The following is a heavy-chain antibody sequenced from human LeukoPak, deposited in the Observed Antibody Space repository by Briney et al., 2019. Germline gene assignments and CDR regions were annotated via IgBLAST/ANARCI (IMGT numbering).Heavy chain of an antibody. CDR1: GASISSSSSS. CDR3: ASGTFDDYGDSDRGDYFDH. J-gene: IGHJ4*02. CDR2: IYYSGLT. V-gene: IGHV4-39*02. D-gene: IGHD4-17*01. Sequence: PSETLSLTCTVSGASISSSSSSWGWVRQPPGKGPEWIGSIYYSGLTYDNPSLKSRVSISVDPSKNHFSLKVSSVTAADTAVYYCASGTFDDYGDSDRGDYFDHWGQGTLVIVSS.